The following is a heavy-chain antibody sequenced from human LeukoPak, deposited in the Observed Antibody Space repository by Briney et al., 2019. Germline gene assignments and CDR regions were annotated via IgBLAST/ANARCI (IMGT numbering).Heavy chain of an antibody. J-gene: IGHJ4*02. CDR3: ARDVGATPGYFDY. Sequence: SETLSLPCTVSGGSISSYHWTWVRQPPGKGLEWIGYIYYSGSTYYSGSTNYNPSLKSRVTISVDTSKIQFSLKLSSVTAADTAVYYCARDVGATPGYFDYWGQGTLVTVSS. D-gene: IGHD1-26*01. V-gene: IGHV4-59*01. CDR1: GGSISSYH. CDR2: IYYSGSTYYSGST.